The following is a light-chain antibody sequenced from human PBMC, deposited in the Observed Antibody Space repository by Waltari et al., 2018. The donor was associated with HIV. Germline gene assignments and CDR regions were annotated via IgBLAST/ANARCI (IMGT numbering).Light chain of an antibody. V-gene: IGKV4-1*01. J-gene: IGKJ1*01. CDR1: QSVLYSSNNKNY. Sequence: DIVMTQSPDSLAVYLGERATINCKSSQSVLYSSNNKNYLAWYQQKPGQPPKLLIYRASTRESGVPDRFSGSGSGTDFTLTISSLQAEDVAVYYCQQYYSTPRTFGQGTKVEIK. CDR3: QQYYSTPRT. CDR2: RAS.